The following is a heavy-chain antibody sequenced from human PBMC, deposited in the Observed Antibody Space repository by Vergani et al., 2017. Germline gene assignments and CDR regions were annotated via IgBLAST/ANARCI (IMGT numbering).Heavy chain of an antibody. Sequence: GKRKKGGEGREKQWETLSLTCAVSGGSFSGYYWSWIRQPPGKGLEWIGCIHHSGDTHYNSSLKSRVSISIVSSSKFSLSLTSVTAADTAIYYCSRHRGSLGFFPSSYFYGMDVWGHGTTVTVSS. CDR3: SRHRGSLGFFPSSYFYGMDV. CDR2: IHHSGDT. CDR1: GGSFSGYY. V-gene: IGHV4-34*01. D-gene: IGHD3-10*01. J-gene: IGHJ6*02.